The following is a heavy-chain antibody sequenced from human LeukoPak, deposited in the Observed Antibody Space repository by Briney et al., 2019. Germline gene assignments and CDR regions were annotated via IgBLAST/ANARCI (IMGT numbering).Heavy chain of an antibody. D-gene: IGHD5-18*01. Sequence: ASVKVSCKASGYTFTGYYMHWVRQAPGQGLEWMGWINPNSGGTNYAQKFQGRVTITRDTSISTAYMELSRLRSDDTAVYYCARPSNAGSYGQYYFDYWGQGTLVTVSS. J-gene: IGHJ4*02. CDR1: GYTFTGYY. V-gene: IGHV1-2*02. CDR3: ARPSNAGSYGQYYFDY. CDR2: INPNSGGT.